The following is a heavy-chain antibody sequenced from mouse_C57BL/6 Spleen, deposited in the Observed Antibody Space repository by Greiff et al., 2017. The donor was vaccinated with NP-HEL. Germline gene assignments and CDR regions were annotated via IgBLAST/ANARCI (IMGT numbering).Heavy chain of an antibody. CDR1: GYSITSGYY. Sequence: DVKLQESGPGLVKPSQSLSLTCSVTGYSITSGYYWNWIRQFPGNKLEWMGYISYDGSNNYNPSLKNRISITRDTSKNQFFLKLNSVTTEDTATYYCARHPFAYWGQGTLVTVSA. V-gene: IGHV3-6*01. CDR3: ARHPFAY. CDR2: ISYDGSN. J-gene: IGHJ3*01.